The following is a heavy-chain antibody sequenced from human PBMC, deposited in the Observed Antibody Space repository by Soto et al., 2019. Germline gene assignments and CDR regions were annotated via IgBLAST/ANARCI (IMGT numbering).Heavy chain of an antibody. CDR2: IWYDGSNK. CDR3: ARDYWSGYYFFYLSNPPYGMDV. V-gene: IGHV3-33*01. J-gene: IGHJ6*02. Sequence: GGSLRLSCAASGFTFSSYGMHWVRQAPGKGLEWVAVIWYDGSNKYYADSVKGRFTISRDNSKNTLYLQMNSLRAEDTAVYYCARDYWSGYYFFYLSNPPYGMDVWGQGTTVTVSS. D-gene: IGHD3-3*01. CDR1: GFTFSSYG.